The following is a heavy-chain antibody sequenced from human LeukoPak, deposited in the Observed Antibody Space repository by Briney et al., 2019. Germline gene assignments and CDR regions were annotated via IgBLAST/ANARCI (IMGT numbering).Heavy chain of an antibody. CDR2: INHSGST. Sequence: SETLSLTCAVYGGSFSGYYWSWIRQPPGKGLEWIGEINHSGSTNYNPALKSRVTISLDTSKNQFSQKLSSVTAADTAVYYCARGPHPVTVSLWFDPWGQRTLVSVSS. D-gene: IGHD4-11*01. CDR1: GGSFSGYY. J-gene: IGHJ5*02. CDR3: ARGPHPVTVSLWFDP. V-gene: IGHV4-34*01.